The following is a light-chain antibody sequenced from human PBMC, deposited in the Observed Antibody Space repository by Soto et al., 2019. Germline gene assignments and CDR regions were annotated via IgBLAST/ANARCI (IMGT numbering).Light chain of an antibody. Sequence: EIVLTQSPDTLSLSPGKRATLSCRASQSFSSSFLAWYQQKAGQAPRLLIYGASIRATGIPDRFSGSGSGTDFTLTISRLEPEDFAVYYCQQYGSSGTFGQGTKVDIK. CDR3: QQYGSSGT. CDR1: QSFSSSF. J-gene: IGKJ1*01. CDR2: GAS. V-gene: IGKV3-20*01.